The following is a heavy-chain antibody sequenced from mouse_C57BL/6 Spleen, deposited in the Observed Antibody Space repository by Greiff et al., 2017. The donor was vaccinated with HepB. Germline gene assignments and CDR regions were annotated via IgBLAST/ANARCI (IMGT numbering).Heavy chain of an antibody. Sequence: QVQLQQPGAELVMPGASVKLSCKASGYTFTSYWMHWVKQRPGQGLEWIGEIDPSDSYTNYNQKFKGKSTLTVDKSSSTAYMQLSSLTSEDSAVYYCARWRERYAMDYWGQGTSVTVSS. CDR2: IDPSDSYT. J-gene: IGHJ4*01. CDR3: ARWRERYAMDY. V-gene: IGHV1-69*01. CDR1: GYTFTSYW.